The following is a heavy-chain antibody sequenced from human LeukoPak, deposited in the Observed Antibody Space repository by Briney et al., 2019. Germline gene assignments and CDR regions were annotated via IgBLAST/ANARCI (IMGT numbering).Heavy chain of an antibody. J-gene: IGHJ2*01. CDR1: GFTFSSYA. D-gene: IGHD4-17*01. V-gene: IGHV3-64*01. CDR2: ISSNGGST. Sequence: GGSLTLSCAASGFTFSSYAMHWVRHAPGKGLEYVSAISSNGGSTYYANSVKGRFTISRDNSKNTPYLQMGSLRAEDMAVYYCARGSGDYGDYVRWYFDLWGRGTLVTVSS. CDR3: ARGSGDYGDYVRWYFDL.